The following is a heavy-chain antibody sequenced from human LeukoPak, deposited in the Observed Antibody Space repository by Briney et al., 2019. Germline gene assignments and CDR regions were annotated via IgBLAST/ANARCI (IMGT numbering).Heavy chain of an antibody. CDR2: ISWNSGSI. Sequence: LAGGSLRLSCAASGFTFDDYAMHWVRQAPGKGLEWVSGISWNSGSIGYADSVKGRFTISRDNAKNSLYLQMNSLRAEDTAVYYCAKAPSGWPLTIQHDAFDIWGQGTMVTVSS. J-gene: IGHJ3*02. D-gene: IGHD6-19*01. CDR3: AKAPSGWPLTIQHDAFDI. V-gene: IGHV3-9*01. CDR1: GFTFDDYA.